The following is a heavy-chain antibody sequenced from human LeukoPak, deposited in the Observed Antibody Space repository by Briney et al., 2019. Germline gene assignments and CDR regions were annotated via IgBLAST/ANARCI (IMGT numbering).Heavy chain of an antibody. CDR1: GYTLTELS. Sequence: ASMKVSCKVSGYTLTELSMHWVRQAPGKGLEWMGGFDPEDGETVYAQKFQGRVTMTEDTSTDTAYMELSSLRSEDTAVYYCATVKRYYDILTGYSHYGMDVWGQGTTVTVSS. CDR3: ATVKRYYDILTGYSHYGMDV. V-gene: IGHV1-24*01. J-gene: IGHJ6*02. CDR2: FDPEDGET. D-gene: IGHD3-9*01.